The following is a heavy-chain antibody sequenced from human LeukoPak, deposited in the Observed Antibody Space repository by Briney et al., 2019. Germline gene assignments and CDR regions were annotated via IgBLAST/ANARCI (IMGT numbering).Heavy chain of an antibody. CDR3: AKDGSSSWYKGRLTFDY. Sequence: GGSLRLSCAASGFTFSIYAMSWVRQAPGKGLEWVSAISGSGGSTYYADSVKGRFTISRDNSKNTLYLQMNSLGAEDTAVYYCAKDGSSSWYKGRLTFDYWGQGTLVTVSS. D-gene: IGHD6-13*01. V-gene: IGHV3-23*01. CDR1: GFTFSIYA. CDR2: ISGSGGST. J-gene: IGHJ4*02.